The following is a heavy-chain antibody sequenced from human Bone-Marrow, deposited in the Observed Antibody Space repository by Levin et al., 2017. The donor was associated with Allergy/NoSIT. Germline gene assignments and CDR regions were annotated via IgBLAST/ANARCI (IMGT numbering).Heavy chain of an antibody. J-gene: IGHJ4*02. Sequence: SETLSLTCTVSGGSIRNFYWSWIRQPPGKRLEWIGYIYYSGSTNYNPSLQSRVTISVDTSKNQFSLKLTSVTAADTAVYYCARITPYDDASSDYDPGYYVDFWGQRALVTVSS. CDR2: IYYSGST. CDR1: GGSIRNFY. V-gene: IGHV4-59*01. D-gene: IGHD3-22*01. CDR3: ARITPYDDASSDYDPGYYVDF.